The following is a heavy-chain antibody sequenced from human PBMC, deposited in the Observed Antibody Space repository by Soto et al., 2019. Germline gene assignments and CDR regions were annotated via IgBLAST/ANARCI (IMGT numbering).Heavy chain of an antibody. CDR1: GYSFTSYW. V-gene: IGHV5-51*01. D-gene: IGHD1-26*01. J-gene: IGHJ5*02. CDR3: ARRIREMPTPGYWFDP. CDR2: IYPGDSDS. Sequence: EVQLVQSGAEVKKPGESLKISCKGSGYSFTSYWIGWVRQMPGKGLEWMGIIYPGDSDSRYSPSYQGQGTISADKSTSTASLQWSSMKASDTAMYYCARRIREMPTPGYWFDPWGQGTVVTVSP.